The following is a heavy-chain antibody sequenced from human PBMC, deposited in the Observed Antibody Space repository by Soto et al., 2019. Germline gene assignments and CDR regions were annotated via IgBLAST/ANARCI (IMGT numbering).Heavy chain of an antibody. J-gene: IGHJ1*01. CDR2: ISDDSSYI. Sequence: GGSLRLSCAASGFTFSSYAMSWVRQAPGKGLEWVSAISDDSSYIDYADSLRGRFTVSRDNARNSLYLQMDSLGAEDTGVYYCATPYYFNHWGPGTLVTVSS. CDR1: GFTFSSYA. D-gene: IGHD3-16*01. V-gene: IGHV3-21*01. CDR3: ATPYYFNH.